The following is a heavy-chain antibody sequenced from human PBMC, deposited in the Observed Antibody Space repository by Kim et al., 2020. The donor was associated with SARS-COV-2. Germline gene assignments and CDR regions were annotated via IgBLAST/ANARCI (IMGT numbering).Heavy chain of an antibody. J-gene: IGHJ4*02. V-gene: IGHV5-10-1*01. CDR3: ARQNYGSGVYVDY. Sequence: YSPSFQGHVTISAAKSISTAYLQWSSLKASDTAMYYCARQNYGSGVYVDYWGQGTLVTVSS. D-gene: IGHD3-10*01.